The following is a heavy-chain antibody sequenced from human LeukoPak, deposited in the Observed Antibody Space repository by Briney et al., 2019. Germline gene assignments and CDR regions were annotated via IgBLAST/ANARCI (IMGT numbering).Heavy chain of an antibody. CDR2: ISWNSGSI. Sequence: GGSLRLSCAASGFTFDDYAMHWVRQAPGKGLEWVSGISWNSGSIGYADSVKGRFTISRDNAKNSLYLQMNSLRAEDMALYYCAKMLGLRAHGYGSEGAFDIWGQGTMVTVSS. J-gene: IGHJ3*02. V-gene: IGHV3-9*03. D-gene: IGHD2-2*03. CDR3: AKMLGLRAHGYGSEGAFDI. CDR1: GFTFDDYA.